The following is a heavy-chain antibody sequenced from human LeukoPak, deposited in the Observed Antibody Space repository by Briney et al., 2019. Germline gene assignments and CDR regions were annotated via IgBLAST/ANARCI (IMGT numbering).Heavy chain of an antibody. V-gene: IGHV3-23*01. CDR2: ISGSGGST. Sequence: GGPLRLSCAASGFIFSSYAMSWVRQAPGKGLKWVSSISGSGGSTYYADSVKGRFTISRDNSKNTLYLQMNSLRAEDTAIYFCAKDKYYGDFGYDYWGQGTLVTVSS. CDR1: GFIFSSYA. J-gene: IGHJ4*02. CDR3: AKDKYYGDFGYDY. D-gene: IGHD4-17*01.